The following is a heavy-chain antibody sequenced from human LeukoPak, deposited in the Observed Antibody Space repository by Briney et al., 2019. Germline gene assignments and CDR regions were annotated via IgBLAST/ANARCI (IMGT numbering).Heavy chain of an antibody. J-gene: IGHJ3*02. CDR3: ARIVRGIVMPQNAFDI. Sequence: GGSLRLSCAAPGFSFSSYWMSWVRQAPGKGLEWVANIKEDGSVKYYVDSVKGRLTISRDNADNSLYLQLDSLRAEDTAVYYCARIVRGIVMPQNAFDIWGQGTVVTVSS. V-gene: IGHV3-7*01. CDR2: IKEDGSVK. CDR1: GFSFSSYW. D-gene: IGHD1-26*01.